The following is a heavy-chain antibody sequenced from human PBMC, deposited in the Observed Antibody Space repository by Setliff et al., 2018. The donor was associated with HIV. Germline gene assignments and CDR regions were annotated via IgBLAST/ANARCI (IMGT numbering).Heavy chain of an antibody. Sequence: SETLSLTCAVSGDSITNDNYYWGWIRQPPGQVLEWIGSFHYGGSANYNPSLKSRVDISVDTSKNQFSLRLTSVTAADTAVYFCASPSYYDENSGLDYWGQGALVTVSS. V-gene: IGHV4-39*01. J-gene: IGHJ4*02. CDR3: ASPSYYDENSGLDY. CDR1: GDSITNDNYY. CDR2: FHYGGSA. D-gene: IGHD3-22*01.